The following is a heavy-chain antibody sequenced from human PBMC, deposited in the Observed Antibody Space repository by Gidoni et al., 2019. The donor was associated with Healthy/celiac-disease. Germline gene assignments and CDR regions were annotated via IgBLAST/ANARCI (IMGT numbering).Heavy chain of an antibody. CDR3: AYSNAYYYYYGMDV. D-gene: IGHD4-4*01. J-gene: IGHJ6*02. Sequence: EVQLVESGGGLVQPGRSLRLSCAASGFTFDDYAIHWVRQAPGKGLEWVSGISWNSGSIGYADSVKGRFTISRDNAKNSLYLQMNSLRAEDTALYYCAYSNAYYYYYGMDVWGQGTTVTVSS. CDR1: GFTFDDYA. CDR2: ISWNSGSI. V-gene: IGHV3-9*01.